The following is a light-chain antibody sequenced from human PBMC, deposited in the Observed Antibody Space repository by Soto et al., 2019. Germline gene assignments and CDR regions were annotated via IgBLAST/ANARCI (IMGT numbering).Light chain of an antibody. CDR2: DVG. CDR1: SSDVGGYYY. Sequence: QSVLTQPASVSGSPGQSITISCTGTSSDVGGYYYVSWYQHHPGKAPKLLIYDVGNRPSGVSNRFSGSKSGNTAALTISGLQAEDEADYFCSSYTGSTTSVVFGGGTKLTVL. J-gene: IGLJ2*01. CDR3: SSYTGSTTSVV. V-gene: IGLV2-14*03.